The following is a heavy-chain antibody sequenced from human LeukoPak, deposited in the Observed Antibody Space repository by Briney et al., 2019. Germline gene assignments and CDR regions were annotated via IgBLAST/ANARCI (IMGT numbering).Heavy chain of an antibody. CDR3: TRPSYSGYDQRPIVY. D-gene: IGHD5-12*01. CDR2: IRSKAYGGTT. J-gene: IGHJ4*02. CDR1: GFTFGDYA. V-gene: IGHV3-49*04. Sequence: GGSLRLSCTASGFTFGDYAMSWVRQAPGKGLEWVGFIRSKAYGGTTEYAASVKGRFTISRDDSKSIAYLQMNSLKTEDTAVYYCTRPSYSGYDQRPIVYWGQGTLVTVSS.